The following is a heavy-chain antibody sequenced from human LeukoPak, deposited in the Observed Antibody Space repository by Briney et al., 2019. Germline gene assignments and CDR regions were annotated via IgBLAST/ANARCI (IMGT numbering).Heavy chain of an antibody. Sequence: PGGSLRLSCAASGFTFSSYAMSWVRQAPGKGPEWVSSISSSSIYIYYADSVKGRFTISRDNAKNSLYLQMNSLRAEDTAVYYCAPLDMDVWGKGTTVTVSS. CDR3: APLDMDV. J-gene: IGHJ6*03. CDR1: GFTFSSYA. CDR2: ISSSSIYI. V-gene: IGHV3-21*01.